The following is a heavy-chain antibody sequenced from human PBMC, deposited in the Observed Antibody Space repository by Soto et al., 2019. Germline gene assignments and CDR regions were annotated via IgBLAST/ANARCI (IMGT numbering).Heavy chain of an antibody. CDR2: INAGNGNT. CDR3: ARDEIWHDIEVVPGNWFDP. D-gene: IGHD2-2*01. Sequence: ASVKVSCKASGYTFTSYAMHWVRQAPGQRLEWMGWINAGNGNTKYSQKFQGRVTITRDTSASTAYMELSSLRSEDTAVYYCARDEIWHDIEVVPGNWFDPWGQGTLVTVSS. CDR1: GYTFTSYA. V-gene: IGHV1-3*01. J-gene: IGHJ5*02.